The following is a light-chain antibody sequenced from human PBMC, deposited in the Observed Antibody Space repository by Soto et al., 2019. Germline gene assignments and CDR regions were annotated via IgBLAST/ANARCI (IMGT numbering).Light chain of an antibody. CDR3: LLTYSDGRGV. CDR1: TGAVTSGHY. V-gene: IGLV7-46*01. CDR2: DTD. Sequence: QTVVTQEPSLTVSPGGTVTLTCGSSTGAVTSGHYPYWFQQKPGQAPRTLIYDTDNKHSWTPARFSGSLLGGKAALTLSGAQPEDEADYYCLLTYSDGRGVFGPRTKLTVL. J-gene: IGLJ1*01.